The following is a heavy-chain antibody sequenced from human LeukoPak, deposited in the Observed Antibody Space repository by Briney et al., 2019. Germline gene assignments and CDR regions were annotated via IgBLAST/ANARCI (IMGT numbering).Heavy chain of an antibody. D-gene: IGHD1-1*01. CDR1: GGSISSYY. J-gene: IGHJ4*02. CDR2: ISGSGGST. Sequence: PSETLSLTCTVSGGSISSYYWSWVRQAPGKGLEWVSAISGSGGSTYYADSVKGRFTISRDNSKNTLYLQMNSLRAEDTAVYYCAKRQNGKRPFDYWGQGTLVTVSS. CDR3: AKRQNGKRPFDY. V-gene: IGHV3-23*01.